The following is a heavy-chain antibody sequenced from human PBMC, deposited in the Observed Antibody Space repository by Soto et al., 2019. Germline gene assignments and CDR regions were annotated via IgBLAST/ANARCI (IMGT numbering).Heavy chain of an antibody. V-gene: IGHV3-30*03. CDR3: AVLGGSSGYDDAFDI. D-gene: IGHD3-22*01. CDR2: ISYDGSNK. CDR1: GFTFSSYG. Sequence: QVQLVESGGGVVQPGRSLRLSCAASGFTFSSYGMHWVRQAPGKGLEWVAVISYDGSNKYYADSVKGRFTISRDNSKNTLYLQMNSLRAEDTVVYYCAVLGGSSGYDDAFDIWGQGTMVTVSS. J-gene: IGHJ3*02.